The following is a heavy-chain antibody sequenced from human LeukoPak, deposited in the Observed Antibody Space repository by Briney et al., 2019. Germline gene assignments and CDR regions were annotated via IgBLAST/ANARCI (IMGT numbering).Heavy chain of an antibody. V-gene: IGHV4-61*08. Sequence: SQTLSLTCAVSGGSISSGGYYWSWIRQPPGKGPEWIGYIYYSGSTNYNPSLKSRVTISVDTSKNQFSLKLSSVTAADTAVYYCARIWFGELVFDYWGQGTLVTVSS. CDR1: GGSISSGGYY. CDR2: IYYSGST. CDR3: ARIWFGELVFDY. D-gene: IGHD3-10*01. J-gene: IGHJ4*02.